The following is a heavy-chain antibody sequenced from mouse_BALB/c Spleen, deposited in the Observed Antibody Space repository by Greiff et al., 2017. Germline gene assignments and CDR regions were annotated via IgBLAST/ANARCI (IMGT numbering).Heavy chain of an antibody. CDR2: IYPGNSDT. Sequence: VQLQQSGTVLARPGASVKMSCKASGYSFTSYWMHWVKQRPGQGLEWIGAIYPGNSDTSYNQKFKGKAKLTAVTSASTAYMELSSLTNEDSAVYYCTRRRDYDYGHYYAMDYWGQGTSVTVSS. D-gene: IGHD2-4*01. J-gene: IGHJ4*01. CDR3: TRRRDYDYGHYYAMDY. V-gene: IGHV1-5*01. CDR1: GYSFTSYW.